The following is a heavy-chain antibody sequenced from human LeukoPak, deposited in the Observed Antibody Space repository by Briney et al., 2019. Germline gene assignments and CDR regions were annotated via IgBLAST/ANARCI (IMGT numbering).Heavy chain of an antibody. D-gene: IGHD2-2*01. Sequence: GGSLRLSCAASGFTFSNAWMSWVRQAPGKGLEWVANINEDGSAKYYVDSVKGRFTISRDNSKNTLFLQMHSLRAEDTAIYYCAKHATEGGSSSTSSWDYWGQGTLVTVSS. CDR3: AKHATEGGSSSTSSWDY. V-gene: IGHV3-7*03. J-gene: IGHJ4*02. CDR1: GFTFSNAW. CDR2: INEDGSAK.